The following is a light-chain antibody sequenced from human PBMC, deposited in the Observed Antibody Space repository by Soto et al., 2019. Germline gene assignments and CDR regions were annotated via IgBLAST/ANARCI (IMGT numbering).Light chain of an antibody. CDR2: AAS. V-gene: IGKV1-39*01. CDR1: QSISSY. CDR3: QQSYSTPIT. Sequence: DIQMTQSPSSLSASVGDRVTITCRASQSISSYLNWYQQKPGKAPKLRSYAASSLQRGVPSRFSGTGSGTDFTLTISNLQPGDFATYYCQQSYSTPITFGQGTRLEIK. J-gene: IGKJ5*01.